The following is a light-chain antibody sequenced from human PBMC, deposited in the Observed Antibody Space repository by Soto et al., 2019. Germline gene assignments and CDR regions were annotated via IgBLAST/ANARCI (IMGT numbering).Light chain of an antibody. CDR1: QSVIHSSNNRSY. J-gene: IGKJ1*01. Sequence: PSTYSLSASQCKGGTLPCTSEQSVIHSSNNRSYLAWYQQKPRQHPELLLYWASARESGVPDRFSGSGSGTDFTLKISRVEAEDVGVYYCMQPRQSWRFGQGTKVEI. V-gene: IGKV4-1*01. CDR3: MQPRQSWR. CDR2: WAS.